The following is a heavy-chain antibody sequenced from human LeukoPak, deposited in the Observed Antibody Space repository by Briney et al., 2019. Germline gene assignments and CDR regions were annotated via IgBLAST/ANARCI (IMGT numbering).Heavy chain of an antibody. CDR3: AKASPRVEMATINDY. J-gene: IGHJ4*02. V-gene: IGHV3-23*01. Sequence: GGSLRLSCAASGFTFSSYAMSWVRQAPGKGLEWVSAISGSGGNTYYADSVKGRFTISRDNSKNTLYLQMNSLRAEDTAVYYCAKASPRVEMATINDYWGQGTLVTVSS. D-gene: IGHD5-24*01. CDR1: GFTFSSYA. CDR2: ISGSGGNT.